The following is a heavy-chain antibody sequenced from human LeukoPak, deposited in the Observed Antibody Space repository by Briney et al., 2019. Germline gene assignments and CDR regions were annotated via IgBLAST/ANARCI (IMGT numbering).Heavy chain of an antibody. J-gene: IGHJ4*02. CDR2: IRYDGSNK. CDR1: GFTFNNYA. D-gene: IGHD6-13*01. Sequence: GGSLRLSCAASGFTFNNYALSWVRQAPGKGLEWVALIRYDGSNKYHADSVRGRFTISRDNSKNTLYLQMNRLRAEDTAMYYCAKDFQFRTAAGTGVDYWGQGSLVTVSS. V-gene: IGHV3-30*02. CDR3: AKDFQFRTAAGTGVDY.